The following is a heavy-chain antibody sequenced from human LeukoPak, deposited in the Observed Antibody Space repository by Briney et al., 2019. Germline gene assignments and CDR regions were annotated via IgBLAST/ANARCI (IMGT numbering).Heavy chain of an antibody. V-gene: IGHV3-66*01. Sequence: GGSLRLSCEASGFTVKSDHMGWVRQAPGKGLEWVSVIYADGSTYYADSVKGRFTISRDNSKNTLYLQMNSLRAEDTAVYYCARDFDCWGQGTLVTVSS. CDR1: GFTVKSDH. CDR2: IYADGST. CDR3: ARDFDC. J-gene: IGHJ4*02.